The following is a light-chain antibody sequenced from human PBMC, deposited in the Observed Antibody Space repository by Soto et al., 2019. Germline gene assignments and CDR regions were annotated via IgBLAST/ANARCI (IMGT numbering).Light chain of an antibody. J-gene: IGLJ3*02. CDR2: EVT. V-gene: IGLV2-14*01. CDR1: SSDIGGHNY. CDR3: NSYAASGNLWV. Sequence: QSVLTQPASVSGSPGQSIPVSCTGTSSDIGGHNYVSWSQQHPGKVPKLIIYEVTQRPSGVPNRFSGSKSGNTASLTVSGLQAEDEADYYCNSYAASGNLWVFGGGTKLTVL.